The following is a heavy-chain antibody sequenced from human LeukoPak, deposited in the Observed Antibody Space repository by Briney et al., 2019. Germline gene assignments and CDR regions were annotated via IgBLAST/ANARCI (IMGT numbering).Heavy chain of an antibody. CDR2: INHSGST. J-gene: IGHJ4*02. V-gene: IGHV4-34*01. CDR1: GGSFSGYY. D-gene: IGHD2-15*01. Sequence: SETLSLTCAVYGGSFSGYYWSWIRQPPGKGLEWIGEINHSGSTNYNPSLKSRVTISVDTSKNQFSLKLSSVTAADTAVYYCARVYCSGGSCPHWGQGTLVTVSS. CDR3: ARVYCSGGSCPH.